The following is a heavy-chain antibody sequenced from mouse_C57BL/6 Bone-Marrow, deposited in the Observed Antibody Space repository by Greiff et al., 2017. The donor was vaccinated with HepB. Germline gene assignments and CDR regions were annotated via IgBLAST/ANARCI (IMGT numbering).Heavy chain of an antibody. J-gene: IGHJ4*01. CDR2: ISYDGSN. CDR1: GYSITSGYY. CDR3: ARAKSTGDAMDY. D-gene: IGHD4-1*02. V-gene: IGHV3-6*01. Sequence: ESGPGLVKPSQSLSLTCSVTGYSITSGYYWNWIRQFPGNKLEWMGYISYDGSNNYNPSLKNRISITRDTSKNQFFLKLNSVTTEDTATYYCARAKSTGDAMDYWGQGTSVTVSS.